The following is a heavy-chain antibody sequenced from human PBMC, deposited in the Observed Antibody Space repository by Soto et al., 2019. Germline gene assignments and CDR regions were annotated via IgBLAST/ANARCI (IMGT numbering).Heavy chain of an antibody. Sequence: PGASLRLSCAASGFPFSSFWMHWVRQAPGKGLVWVARINNDGSSTAYADSVKGRFTISRDNAKRTLYLQVTSLRAEDTAVYYWARDPLIGNPDNGLDVGGQGTTVTVSS. D-gene: IGHD2-21*01. CDR1: GFPFSSFW. CDR2: INNDGSST. J-gene: IGHJ6*02. V-gene: IGHV3-74*01. CDR3: ARDPLIGNPDNGLDV.